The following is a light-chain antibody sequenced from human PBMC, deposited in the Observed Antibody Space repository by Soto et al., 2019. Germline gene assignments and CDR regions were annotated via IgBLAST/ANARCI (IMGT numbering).Light chain of an antibody. V-gene: IGLV2-14*03. J-gene: IGLJ1*01. Sequence: QSVLTQPASVSGSPGQSITISCTGTSSDFGDFNYVFWYQQHPGKAPKLLIYDVSNRPSGVSNRFSGSKSGDTASLTISGLQAEDESDYYCTSYTTSITYVFATGSKVTVL. CDR1: SSDFGDFNY. CDR3: TSYTTSITYV. CDR2: DVS.